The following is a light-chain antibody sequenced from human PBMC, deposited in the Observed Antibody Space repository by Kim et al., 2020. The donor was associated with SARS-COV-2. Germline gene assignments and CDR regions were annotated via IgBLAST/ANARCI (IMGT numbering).Light chain of an antibody. Sequence: VALGKTVRITCQGDSLRSYYATWYQQKPGEAPIVVIYGKNNRPSGIPDRFSGSSSGNTASLTITATQAGDEADYYCNSRDTNNNVIFGGGTQLTVL. CDR2: GKN. CDR1: SLRSYY. V-gene: IGLV3-19*01. J-gene: IGLJ2*01. CDR3: NSRDTNNNVI.